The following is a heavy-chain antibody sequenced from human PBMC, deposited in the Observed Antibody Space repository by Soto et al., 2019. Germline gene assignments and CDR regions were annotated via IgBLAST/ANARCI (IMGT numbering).Heavy chain of an antibody. CDR3: ARDTSGWSLNGLDV. Sequence: QVDLVQSGAEVKKPGASVTISCKASGSAITRYYIHWVRQAPGRVREWMGIINPGGGSASYAQKFQDKVTLDKDTSTGTVYMDLRSLRTADTAVYYCARDTSGWSLNGLDVWGQGTTVNVSS. J-gene: IGHJ6*02. CDR1: GSAITRYY. CDR2: INPGGGSA. D-gene: IGHD6-19*01. V-gene: IGHV1-46*01.